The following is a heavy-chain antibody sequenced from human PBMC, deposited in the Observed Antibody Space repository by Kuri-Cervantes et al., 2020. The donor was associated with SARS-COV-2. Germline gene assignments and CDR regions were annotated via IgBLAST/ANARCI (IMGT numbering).Heavy chain of an antibody. CDR3: ARARTIAAHPENWFDP. V-gene: IGHV3-66*01. CDR1: EFSVSSNF. J-gene: IGHJ5*02. Sequence: GESLKISCAVSEFSVSSNFMNWVRQAPGKGLEWVSVIYNGGTTNYADSVKGRFTISRDNAKNSLYLQMNSLRAEDTAVYYCARARTIAAHPENWFDPRGQGTLVTVSS. D-gene: IGHD6-6*01. CDR2: IYNGGTT.